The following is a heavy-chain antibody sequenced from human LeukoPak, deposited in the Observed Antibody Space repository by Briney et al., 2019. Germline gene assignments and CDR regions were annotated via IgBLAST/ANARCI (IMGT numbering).Heavy chain of an antibody. Sequence: GGSLRLSCAASGFTFSSYAMHWVRQAPGKGLEWVAVISYDGSNKYYADSVKGRFTISRDNSKNTLYLQMNSLRAEDTAVYYCARDLSHSGYDPGDSWFDPWGQGTLVTVSS. CDR1: GFTFSSYA. CDR3: ARDLSHSGYDPGDSWFDP. V-gene: IGHV3-30*04. D-gene: IGHD5-12*01. CDR2: ISYDGSNK. J-gene: IGHJ5*02.